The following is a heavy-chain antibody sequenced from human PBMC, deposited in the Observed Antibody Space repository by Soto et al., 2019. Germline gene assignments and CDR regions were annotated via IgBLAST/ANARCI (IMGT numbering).Heavy chain of an antibody. Sequence: LSETLSLTCKVSGASIRSTHYFWGWIRQPPGKGLEWIGNFYSSGVTHYNPSLKSRVTISVDTSKNHFSLNLTSVTAADTALYDWAMSFQYDYTGSDSDYWVQGTRVP. CDR2: FYSSGVT. CDR1: GASIRSTHYF. CDR3: AMSFQYDYTGSDSDY. V-gene: IGHV4-39*02. D-gene: IGHD3-16*01. J-gene: IGHJ4*02.